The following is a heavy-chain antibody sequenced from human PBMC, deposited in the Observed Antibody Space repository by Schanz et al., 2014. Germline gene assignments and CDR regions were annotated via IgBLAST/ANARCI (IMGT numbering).Heavy chain of an antibody. V-gene: IGHV3-7*01. CDR2: IKEDGSEK. CDR1: GFTFSSNW. Sequence: EEQLVESGGGLVQPGGSLRLSCAASGFTFSSNWMSWVRQAPREGLEWVANIKEDGSEKYYVCSVKGRFTISRDNAKNSLYLQMNSLRAEDTAVYYCARPFIVGAMATDYWGQGTLVTVSS. D-gene: IGHD1-26*01. CDR3: ARPFIVGAMATDY. J-gene: IGHJ4*02.